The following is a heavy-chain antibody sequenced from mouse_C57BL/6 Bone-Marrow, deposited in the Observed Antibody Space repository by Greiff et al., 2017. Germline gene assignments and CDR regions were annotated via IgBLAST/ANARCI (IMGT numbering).Heavy chain of an antibody. CDR1: GYTFTSYW. J-gene: IGHJ4*01. CDR2: IYPGSGST. Sequence: QVQLQQSGAELVKPGASVKMSCKASGYTFTSYWITWVKQRPGQGLEWIGDIYPGSGSTNYNEKFKSKATLTVDTSSSTAYMQLSSLTSEDSAVYYCAREPTIVTYYAMDYWGQGTSVTVSS. D-gene: IGHD2-5*01. V-gene: IGHV1-55*01. CDR3: AREPTIVTYYAMDY.